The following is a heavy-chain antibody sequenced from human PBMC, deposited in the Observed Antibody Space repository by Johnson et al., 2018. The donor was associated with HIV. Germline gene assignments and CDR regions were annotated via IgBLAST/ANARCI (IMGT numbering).Heavy chain of an antibody. D-gene: IGHD1-26*01. CDR3: AGGREGGWDAFEI. Sequence: QVQLVESGGGLVKPGGSLRLSCTASEFSFSDYSLRCLRQAPGKGLNWVSCVSVSGNNIDCLSGNNIDCTGRFTISRGNPKASLRLQLNSLEVEETDVYYCAGGREGGWDAFEIWGQGTMVTVSS. CDR2: VSVSGNNI. J-gene: IGHJ3*02. V-gene: IGHV3-11*04. CDR1: EFSFSDYS.